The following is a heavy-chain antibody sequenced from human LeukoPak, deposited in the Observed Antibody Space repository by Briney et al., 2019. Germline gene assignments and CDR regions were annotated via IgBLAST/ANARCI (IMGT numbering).Heavy chain of an antibody. D-gene: IGHD6-13*01. Sequence: GGSLRLSCAASGFTFSSYSMNWVRQAPGKGLEWVSYISSSSSTIYYADSVKGRFTISRDNPKNSLYLQMSSLRAEDTAVYYCARDGTAPGLYFDLWGQGTLVTVSS. CDR3: ARDGTAPGLYFDL. V-gene: IGHV3-48*04. CDR2: ISSSSSTI. CDR1: GFTFSSYS. J-gene: IGHJ4*01.